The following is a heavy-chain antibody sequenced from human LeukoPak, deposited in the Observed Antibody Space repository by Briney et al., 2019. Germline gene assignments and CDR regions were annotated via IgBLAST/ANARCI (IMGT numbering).Heavy chain of an antibody. V-gene: IGHV1-18*01. CDR2: ISAYNGNT. CDR1: GYTFTCYG. Sequence: ASVKVSCKASGYTFTCYGISWVRQAPGQGLEWMGWISAYNGNTNYAQKLQGRVTMTTDTSTSTAYMELRSLRSDDTAVYYCAREGYSSGWYEVYYFDYWGQGTLVTVSS. J-gene: IGHJ4*02. D-gene: IGHD6-19*01. CDR3: AREGYSSGWYEVYYFDY.